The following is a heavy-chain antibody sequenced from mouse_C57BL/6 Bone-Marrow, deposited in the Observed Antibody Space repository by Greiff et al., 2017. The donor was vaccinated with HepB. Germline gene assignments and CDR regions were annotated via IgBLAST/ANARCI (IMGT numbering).Heavy chain of an antibody. V-gene: IGHV2-2*01. CDR3: ARNGLRRRAMDY. CDR2: IWSGGST. D-gene: IGHD2-4*01. CDR1: GFSLTSYG. Sequence: VKVVESGPGLVQPSQSLSITCTVSGFSLTSYGVHWVRQSPGKGLEWLGVIWSGGSTDYNAAFISRLSISKDNSKSQVFFKMNSLQADDTAIYYCARNGLRRRAMDYWGQGTSVTVSS. J-gene: IGHJ4*01.